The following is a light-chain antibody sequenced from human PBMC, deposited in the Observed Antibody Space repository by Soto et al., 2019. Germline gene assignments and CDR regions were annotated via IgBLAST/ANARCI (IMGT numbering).Light chain of an antibody. CDR2: AAS. J-gene: IGKJ5*01. CDR3: QQSFTPAAIT. CDR1: QSISRN. Sequence: DIQMTQYPSSLSASVGDRVTITCRASQSISRNLNWYQHKPGKAPKLLIYAASNLQNGVPSRFRGGGSGKVFTLSINSLQPEDFGTYYCQQSFTPAAITFGQGTRLEIK. V-gene: IGKV1-39*01.